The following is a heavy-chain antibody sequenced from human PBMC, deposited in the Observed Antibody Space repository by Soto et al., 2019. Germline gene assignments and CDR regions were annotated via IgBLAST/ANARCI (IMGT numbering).Heavy chain of an antibody. Sequence: SETLSLTCTVSGGSISSYYWSWIRQPPGKGLEWIGYIYYSGSTNYNPSLKSRVTISVDTSKNQFSPKLSSVTAADTAVYYCARDTPNYGMDVWGQGTTVTVSS. CDR2: IYYSGST. CDR3: ARDTPNYGMDV. CDR1: GGSISSYY. V-gene: IGHV4-59*01. J-gene: IGHJ6*02.